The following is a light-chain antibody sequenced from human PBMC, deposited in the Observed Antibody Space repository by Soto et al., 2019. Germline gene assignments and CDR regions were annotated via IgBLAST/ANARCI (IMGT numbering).Light chain of an antibody. CDR3: SSYTDTGHVV. V-gene: IGLV2-14*01. Sequence: QSVLTQPASVSGSPGQSITISCTGTSSDIGAYDYVSWYQQHPGKAPKLMIFEVSDWPSGASIRFSGSKSGNTASLTISGLQTEDEADYYCSSYTDTGHVVFGRGTQLTVL. CDR2: EVS. J-gene: IGLJ2*01. CDR1: SSDIGAYDY.